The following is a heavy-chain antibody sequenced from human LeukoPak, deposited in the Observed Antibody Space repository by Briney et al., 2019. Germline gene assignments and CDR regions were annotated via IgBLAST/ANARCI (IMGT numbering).Heavy chain of an antibody. CDR1: GYTFSGDY. J-gene: IGHJ4*02. D-gene: IGHD1-26*01. CDR2: INLSTGGT. CDR3: ARDRNLYSGSFAS. V-gene: IGHV1-2*06. Sequence: ASVKVSCKASGYTFSGDYVHWVRQAPGQGLEWMGRINLSTGGTTYAQKFQGRVTMTRDTSVSTAYMELNRLTSDDTAVYFCARDRNLYSGSFASWGQGTLVTVSS.